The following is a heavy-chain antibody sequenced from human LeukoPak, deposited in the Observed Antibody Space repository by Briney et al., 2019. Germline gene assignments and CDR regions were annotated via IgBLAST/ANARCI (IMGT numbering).Heavy chain of an antibody. D-gene: IGHD6-19*01. CDR1: GFTFSDYA. Sequence: GGSLRLSCAASGFTFSDYAMSWVRQAPGKGLEWVSGVTASAGSTKYADSVRGRFTISRDNFKNTLFLQMTGLGAEDTARYYCVKDQEWLVAFDFWGQGTVVTVSS. J-gene: IGHJ3*01. CDR3: VKDQEWLVAFDF. CDR2: VTASAGST. V-gene: IGHV3-23*01.